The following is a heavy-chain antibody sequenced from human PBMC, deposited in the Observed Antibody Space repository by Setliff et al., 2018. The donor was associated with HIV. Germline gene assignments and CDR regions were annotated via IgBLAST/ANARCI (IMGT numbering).Heavy chain of an antibody. CDR3: ARGAYYGSGSYYDSRY. Sequence: ASVKVSCKASGGTFSSYAISWVRQATGQGLEWMGWMNPNSGNTGYAQKFQGRVTMTRTTSISTAYMELSSLRSEDTAVYYCARGAYYGSGSYYDSRYWGQGTLVTVSS. V-gene: IGHV1-8*02. J-gene: IGHJ4*02. D-gene: IGHD3-10*01. CDR2: MNPNSGNT. CDR1: GGTFSSYA.